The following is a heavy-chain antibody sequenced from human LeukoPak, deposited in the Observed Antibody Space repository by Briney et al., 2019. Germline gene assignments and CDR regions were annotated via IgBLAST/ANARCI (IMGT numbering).Heavy chain of an antibody. Sequence: PGGSLRLSRAASEFTFSNYEMNWVRQAPGKGLEWVSYISSSGYTIYADSVKGRFTISRDNAKNSLYLQMNSLRVEDTGVYYCARDSAVALGYWSQGTLVTVSS. J-gene: IGHJ4*02. CDR2: ISSSGYTI. D-gene: IGHD6-19*01. V-gene: IGHV3-48*03. CDR1: EFTFSNYE. CDR3: ARDSAVALGY.